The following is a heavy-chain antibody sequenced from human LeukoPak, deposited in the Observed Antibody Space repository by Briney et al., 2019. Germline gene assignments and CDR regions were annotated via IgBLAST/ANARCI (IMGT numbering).Heavy chain of an antibody. Sequence: SETLSLTCAVYGGSFSGYYWSWIRQPPGKGLEWIGEINHSGSTNYNPSLKSRVTVSVDTSKNQFSLKLSSVTAADTAVYYCARYYDSSGSSFDYWSQGTLVTVSS. CDR2: INHSGST. J-gene: IGHJ4*02. V-gene: IGHV4-34*01. D-gene: IGHD3-22*01. CDR1: GGSFSGYY. CDR3: ARYYDSSGSSFDY.